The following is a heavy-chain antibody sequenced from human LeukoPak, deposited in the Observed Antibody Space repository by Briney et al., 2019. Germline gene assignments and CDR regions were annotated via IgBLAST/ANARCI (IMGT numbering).Heavy chain of an antibody. V-gene: IGHV4-59*01. CDR3: ARGRRNYGMDV. J-gene: IGHJ6*02. CDR1: GGSITSYY. CDR2: IYYSGST. Sequence: PSETLSLTCTVSGGSITSYYLSWIRQPPGKGLEWIWYIYYSGSTNSNPSPKSRATISVDTSKNQFSLKLSSVTAADTAVYYCARGRRNYGMDVWGQGTTVTVSS.